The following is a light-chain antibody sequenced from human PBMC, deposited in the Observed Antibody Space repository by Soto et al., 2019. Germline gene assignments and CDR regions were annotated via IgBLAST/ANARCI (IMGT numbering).Light chain of an antibody. J-gene: IGLJ3*02. CDR1: SSNIGAGYD. CDR2: GNS. Sequence: QSVLTQPPSVSGAPGQRVTISCTGSSSNIGAGYDVHWYQQLPGTAPKLLIYGNSNRPSGVPDRFSGSKSGTSASLAITGLQAEDEADYYCTSYTTSSPYLVFGGGTKLTVL. CDR3: TSYTTSSPYLV. V-gene: IGLV1-40*01.